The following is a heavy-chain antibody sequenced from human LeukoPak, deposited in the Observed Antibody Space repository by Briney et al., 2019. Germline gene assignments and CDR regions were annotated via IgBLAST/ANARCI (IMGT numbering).Heavy chain of an antibody. Sequence: SETLSLTCAVSGGSFSDYYWAWFRQPPGKGLEWIGYIYRSGSTNYNPSLKSRVNMSIDTSKRHYSLRLSSVTAADTAVYFCARGTITIFGVVTDDVFDIWGQGTMVTVSS. V-gene: IGHV4-59*01. J-gene: IGHJ3*02. CDR2: IYRSGST. CDR1: GGSFSDYY. CDR3: ARGTITIFGVVTDDVFDI. D-gene: IGHD3-3*01.